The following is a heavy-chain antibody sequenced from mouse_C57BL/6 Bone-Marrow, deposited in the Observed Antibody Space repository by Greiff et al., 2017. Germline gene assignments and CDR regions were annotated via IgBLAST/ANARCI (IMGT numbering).Heavy chain of an antibody. V-gene: IGHV1-19*01. J-gene: IGHJ3*01. D-gene: IGHD1-1*01. Sequence: VQLQQSGPVLVKPGASVKMPCKASGYTFTDYYMNWVKQSHGKSLEWIGVINPYNGGTSYNQKFKGKATLTVDKSSSTAYMELNSLTSEDSAVYYCARPLYYYGSSPWFAYWGQGTLVTVSA. CDR3: ARPLYYYGSSPWFAY. CDR2: INPYNGGT. CDR1: GYTFTDYY.